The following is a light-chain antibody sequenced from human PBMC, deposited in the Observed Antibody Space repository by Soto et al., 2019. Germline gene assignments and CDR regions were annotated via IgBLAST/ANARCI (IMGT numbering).Light chain of an antibody. CDR2: APS. CDR1: QSISNY. J-gene: IGKJ3*01. Sequence: DIQMTQSPSSLSASVGDRVTITCRASQSISNYLHRYHQKPGKAPKLLTYAPSNLQGDVPSRFGGSGSGTDFHLTISGLQPDDFATYYCQPSYSAPLSFGPGTKVDIK. CDR3: QPSYSAPLS. V-gene: IGKV1-39*01.